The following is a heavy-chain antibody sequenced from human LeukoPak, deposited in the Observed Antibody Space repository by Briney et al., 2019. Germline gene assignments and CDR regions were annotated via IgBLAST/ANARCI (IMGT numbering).Heavy chain of an antibody. V-gene: IGHV4-59*01. J-gene: IGHJ6*02. CDR2: IYYSGST. CDR3: ASNYYGSGRDYYYYGMDV. Sequence: PSETLSLTCTVSGGSISSYYWSWIRQPPGKGLEWVGYIYYSGSTNYNPSLQSRVTISVDTSKNQFSLKLSSVTAADPAVYYCASNYYGSGRDYYYYGMDVWGQGTTVTVSS. CDR1: GGSISSYY. D-gene: IGHD3-10*01.